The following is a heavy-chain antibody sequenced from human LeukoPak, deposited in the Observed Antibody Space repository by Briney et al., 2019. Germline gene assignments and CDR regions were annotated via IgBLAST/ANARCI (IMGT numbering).Heavy chain of an antibody. Sequence: RPGGSLRLSCAASGFTFRRYWMSWVRQAPGKGLEWVANIKQDGSEKYYVDSVKGRFTISRDNGKKSLYLQMNSLRAEDTAVYYCARYPYGSGTYYYFEYWGQGTLVTVSS. D-gene: IGHD3-10*01. CDR3: ARYPYGSGTYYYFEY. CDR1: GFTFRRYW. J-gene: IGHJ4*02. CDR2: IKQDGSEK. V-gene: IGHV3-7*03.